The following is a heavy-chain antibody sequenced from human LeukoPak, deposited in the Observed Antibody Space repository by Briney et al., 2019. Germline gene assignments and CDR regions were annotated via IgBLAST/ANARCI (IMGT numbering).Heavy chain of an antibody. V-gene: IGHV3-48*02. D-gene: IGHD6-19*01. CDR3: ARESRGIAVAWT. J-gene: IGHJ5*02. CDR1: GFTFSSYS. CDR2: ISSSSSTI. Sequence: GGSLRLSCAASGFTFSSYSMNWVRQAPGKGLEWVSYISSSSSTIYYADSVKGRFTVSRDNAKNSLYLQMNSLRDEDTAVYYCARESRGIAVAWTWGQGTLVTVSS.